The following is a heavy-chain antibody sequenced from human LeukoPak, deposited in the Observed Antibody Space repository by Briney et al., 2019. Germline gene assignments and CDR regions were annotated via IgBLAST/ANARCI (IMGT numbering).Heavy chain of an antibody. CDR2: ISYDGSNK. D-gene: IGHD6-13*01. Sequence: PGGSLRLSCAASGFTFSSYGMHWVRQAPGKGLEWVAVISYDGSNKYYADSVKGRFTISRDNSKNTLYLQMNSLRAEDTAVYYCAKKYSSSWHVWFDPWGQGTLVTVSS. V-gene: IGHV3-30*18. CDR1: GFTFSSYG. CDR3: AKKYSSSWHVWFDP. J-gene: IGHJ5*02.